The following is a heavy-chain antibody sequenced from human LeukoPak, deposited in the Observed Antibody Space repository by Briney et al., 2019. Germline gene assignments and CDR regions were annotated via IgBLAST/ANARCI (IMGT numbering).Heavy chain of an antibody. CDR2: INPNSGGT. V-gene: IGHV1-2*02. CDR3: AIWFGELSSPNWFDP. Sequence: GASVKVSCKASGYTFTGYYMHWVRQAPGQGREWMGWINPNSGGTNYAQKFQGRVTMTRDTSISTAYMELSRLRSDDTAVYYCAIWFGELSSPNWFDPWGQGTLVTVSS. J-gene: IGHJ5*02. D-gene: IGHD3-10*01. CDR1: GYTFTGYY.